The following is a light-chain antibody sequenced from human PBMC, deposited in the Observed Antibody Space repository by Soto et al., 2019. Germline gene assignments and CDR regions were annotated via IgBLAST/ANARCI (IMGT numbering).Light chain of an antibody. CDR3: QSSDTSLSAAV. J-gene: IGLJ2*01. CDR2: GNN. Sequence: QSVLTQPPSVSGTPGQRVTISCTGSSSNIGAGYDVHWYQLLPGTPPKLLIYGNNNRPSGVPDRFSVSTSGTSASLAITGLQAEDEADYYCQSSDTSLSAAVFGGGTKLTV. CDR1: SSNIGAGYD. V-gene: IGLV1-40*01.